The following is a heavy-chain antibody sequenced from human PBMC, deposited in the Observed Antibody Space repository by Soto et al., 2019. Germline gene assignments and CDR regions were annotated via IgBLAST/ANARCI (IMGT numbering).Heavy chain of an antibody. CDR1: GYAFTTYG. CDR2: ISAHNGNT. D-gene: IGHD1-1*01. CDR3: ARGRYGDY. J-gene: IGHJ4*02. V-gene: IGHV1-18*01. Sequence: QVHLVQSGAEVKKPGASVKVSCQGSGYAFTTYGITWVRQAPGQGLEWMGWISAHNGNTNYAQKLQRRVTVTRHTSTSTAYMELRSLRYDDTAVYYCARGRYGDYWGQGALVTVSS.